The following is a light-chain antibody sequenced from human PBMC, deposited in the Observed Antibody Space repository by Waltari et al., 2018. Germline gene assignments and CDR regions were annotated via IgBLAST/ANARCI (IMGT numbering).Light chain of an antibody. V-gene: IGKV1-8*01. CDR1: QALGSY. CDR2: AAS. J-gene: IGKJ1*01. CDR3: QQYYEYPRT. Sequence: AIRMTQSPPSFSASTGDRVTITWRASQALGSYLAWYRQKPGRVPKLLISAASTLQSGAASRFTGRCCAAYFLLTISFLYSESVASYCCQQYYEYPRTFGQGTKVEVK.